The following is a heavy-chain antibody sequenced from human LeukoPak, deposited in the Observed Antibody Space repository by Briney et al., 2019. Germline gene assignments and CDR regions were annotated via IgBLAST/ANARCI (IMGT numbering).Heavy chain of an antibody. CDR1: GFTFSDYY. CDR3: ARDRDWNHGDFDY. CDR2: ISSSGSTI. V-gene: IGHV3-11*04. Sequence: PGGSLRLSCAASGFTFSDYYMSWIRQAPGKGLEWVSYISSSGSTIYYADSVKGRFTISRDNAKNTLYLQMNSLRAEDTAVYYCARDRDWNHGDFDYWGQGTLVTVSS. D-gene: IGHD1-1*01. J-gene: IGHJ4*02.